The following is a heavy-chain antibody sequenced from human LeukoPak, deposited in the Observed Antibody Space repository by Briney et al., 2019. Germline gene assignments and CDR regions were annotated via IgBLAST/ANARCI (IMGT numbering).Heavy chain of an antibody. J-gene: IGHJ3*02. CDR3: AKVLSNSYDSSGYYFALDI. D-gene: IGHD3-22*01. CDR1: GFAFNTYA. CDR2: IWYDGSNE. V-gene: IGHV3-33*03. Sequence: PGGSLRLSCAASGFAFNTYAMHGVRQAPGKGLECVATIWYDGSNENYVDSVQGRFTIFRDNSKTTLYLQMNRPRAEDTAVYYCAKVLSNSYDSSGYYFALDIWGQGTMVTVSS.